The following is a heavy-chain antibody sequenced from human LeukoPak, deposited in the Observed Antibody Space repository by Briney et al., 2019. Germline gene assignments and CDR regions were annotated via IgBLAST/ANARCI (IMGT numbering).Heavy chain of an antibody. V-gene: IGHV3-48*01. CDR2: ISSSSSTI. CDR3: ASEVASYYYYYMDV. CDR1: GFTFSSYS. J-gene: IGHJ6*03. Sequence: GGSLRLSCAVSGFTFSSYSMNWVRQAPGKGLEWVSYISSSSSTIYYADSVKGRFTISRDNAKNSLYLQMNSLRAEDTAVYYCASEVASYYYYYMDVWGKGTTVTVSS.